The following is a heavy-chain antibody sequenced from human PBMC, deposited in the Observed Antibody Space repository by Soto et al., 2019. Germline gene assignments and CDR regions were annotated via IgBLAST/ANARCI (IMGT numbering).Heavy chain of an antibody. CDR3: AKGLYYYDSSGYRPRSAGHY. V-gene: IGHV3-30*18. CDR1: GFTFSSYG. D-gene: IGHD3-22*01. Sequence: QVQLVESGGGVVQPGRSLRLSCAASGFTFSSYGMHWVRQAPGKGLEWVAVISYDGSNKYYADSVKGRFTISRDNSKNTLFLQMNSLRAEDTAVYYCAKGLYYYDSSGYRPRSAGHYWGQGTLVTVSS. J-gene: IGHJ4*02. CDR2: ISYDGSNK.